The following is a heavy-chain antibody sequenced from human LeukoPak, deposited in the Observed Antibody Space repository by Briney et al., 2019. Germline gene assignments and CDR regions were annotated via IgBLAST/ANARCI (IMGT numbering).Heavy chain of an antibody. CDR1: GFTFSSYA. J-gene: IGHJ4*02. D-gene: IGHD1-1*01. V-gene: IGHV3-21*06. Sequence: GGSLRLSCAASGFTFSSYAMSWVRQAPGKGLEWLSYINGRGTYIDYAESLKGRITISRDNAQNSLYLQMNSLRVEDTAVYYCARSGREATEIDYWGQGTLVTVSS. CDR2: INGRGTYI. CDR3: ARSGREATEIDY.